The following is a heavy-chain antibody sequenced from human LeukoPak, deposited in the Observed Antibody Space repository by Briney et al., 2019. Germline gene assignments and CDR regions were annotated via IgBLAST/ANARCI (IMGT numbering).Heavy chain of an antibody. D-gene: IGHD5-24*01. CDR1: GFTFSSYE. V-gene: IGHV3-48*03. J-gene: IGHJ4*02. Sequence: GGSLRLSCAASGFTFSSYEMNWVRQAPGKGLEWVSYISSSGSTIYYADSVKGRFTISRDNSKNTLYLQMNSLRAEDTAVYYCAKDLEDGFVWVYYFDYWGQGTLVTVSS. CDR2: ISSSGSTI. CDR3: AKDLEDGFVWVYYFDY.